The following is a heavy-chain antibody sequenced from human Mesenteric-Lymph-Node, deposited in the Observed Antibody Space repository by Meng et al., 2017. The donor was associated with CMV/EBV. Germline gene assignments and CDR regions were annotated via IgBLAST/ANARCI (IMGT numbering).Heavy chain of an antibody. J-gene: IGHJ4*02. CDR2: IYSGGST. CDR1: GFTFIIYS. D-gene: IGHD2-2*01. Sequence: GESLKISCAASGFTFIIYSMHWVRQAPGKGLEWVSVIYSGGSTYYADSVKGRFTISRDNSKNTLYLQMNSLRAEDTAVYYCARDALGYCSSTSCNYDYWGQGTLVTVSS. V-gene: IGHV3-53*01. CDR3: ARDALGYCSSTSCNYDY.